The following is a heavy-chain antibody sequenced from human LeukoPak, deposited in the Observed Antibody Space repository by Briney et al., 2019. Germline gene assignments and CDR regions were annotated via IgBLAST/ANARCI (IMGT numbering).Heavy chain of an antibody. CDR2: INPNSGGT. D-gene: IGHD4-17*01. Sequence: ASVKVSCKASGYTFTGYYMHWVRQAPGQGLEWMGWINPNSGGTNYAQKFQGRVTMTRDTSISTAYMELSRLRSEDTAVYYCARDDYGDYFVLDWGQGTLVTVSS. J-gene: IGHJ4*02. CDR3: ARDDYGDYFVLD. V-gene: IGHV1-2*02. CDR1: GYTFTGYY.